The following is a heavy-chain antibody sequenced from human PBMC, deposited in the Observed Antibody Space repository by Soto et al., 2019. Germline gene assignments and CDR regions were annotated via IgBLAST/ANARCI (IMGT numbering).Heavy chain of an antibody. CDR3: GRAFDRSGLY. V-gene: IGHV1-46*01. CDR1: GYTFRNYY. J-gene: IGHJ4*02. Sequence: ASVKVSCKASGYTFRNYYIHWVRQAPGQGLEWMGLINPSGGATSYSQRFQGRVTITKDSSASTVYMELSSLGSEDTAVYYCGRAFDRSGLYWGQGTLVTVSS. D-gene: IGHD3-22*01. CDR2: INPSGGAT.